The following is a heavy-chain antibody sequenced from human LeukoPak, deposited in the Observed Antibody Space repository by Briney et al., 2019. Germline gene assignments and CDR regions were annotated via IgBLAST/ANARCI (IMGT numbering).Heavy chain of an antibody. CDR3: ARSGYPYCGGDCYSAEMYYFDY. D-gene: IGHD2-21*02. CDR2: IIPILGIA. Sequence: ASVKVSCKASGGTFSSYAISWVRQAPGQGLEWMGRIIPILGIANYAQKFQGRVTITADKSTSTAYMELSSLRSEDTAVYYCARSGYPYCGGDCYSAEMYYFDYWAREPWSPSPQ. J-gene: IGHJ4*02. V-gene: IGHV1-69*04. CDR1: GGTFSSYA.